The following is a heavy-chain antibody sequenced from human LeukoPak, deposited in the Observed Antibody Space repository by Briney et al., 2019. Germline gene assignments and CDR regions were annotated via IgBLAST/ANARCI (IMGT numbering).Heavy chain of an antibody. J-gene: IGHJ5*02. Sequence: GRSLRLSCAASGFTFSSYGMHWVRQAPGKGLEWVAVIWYDGSNKYYADSVKGRFTISRDNSRNTLYLQMNSLRAEDTVVYYCARDYDFWGNNWFDPWGQGTLVTVSS. CDR1: GFTFSSYG. CDR2: IWYDGSNK. D-gene: IGHD3/OR15-3a*01. V-gene: IGHV3-33*01. CDR3: ARDYDFWGNNWFDP.